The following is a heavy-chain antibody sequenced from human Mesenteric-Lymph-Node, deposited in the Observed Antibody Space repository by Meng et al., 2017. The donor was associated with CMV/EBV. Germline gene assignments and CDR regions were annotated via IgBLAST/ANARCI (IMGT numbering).Heavy chain of an antibody. V-gene: IGHV2-5*01. CDR3: AHRPRPENRETSYYDRGYDFWSGYYDY. CDR2: IYWNDDK. J-gene: IGHJ4*02. CDR1: GFSLSTSGVG. Sequence: SGPTLVKPTQTLTLTCTFSGFSLSTSGVGVGWIRQPPGKALEWLALIYWNDDKRYSPSLKSRLTITKDTSKNQVVLTMTNMDPVDTATYYCAHRPRPENRETSYYDRGYDFWSGYYDYWGQGTLVTVSS. D-gene: IGHD3-3*01.